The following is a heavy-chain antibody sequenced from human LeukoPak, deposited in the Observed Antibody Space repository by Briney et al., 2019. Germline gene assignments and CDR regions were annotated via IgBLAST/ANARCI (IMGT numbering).Heavy chain of an antibody. J-gene: IGHJ4*02. D-gene: IGHD3-22*01. CDR1: GITLSNYG. CDR3: AKRGFIIRVILVGFHKEASYFDS. V-gene: IGHV3-23*01. CDR2: ISGSGGGT. Sequence: PGGSLRLSCAVSGITLSNYGMTWVRQAPGKGLEWVAGISGSGGGTNYADSVKGRFTISRDNSKNTLYLQMNSLSAEDTAVYFCAKRGFIIRVILVGFHKEASYFDSWGQGALVTVSS.